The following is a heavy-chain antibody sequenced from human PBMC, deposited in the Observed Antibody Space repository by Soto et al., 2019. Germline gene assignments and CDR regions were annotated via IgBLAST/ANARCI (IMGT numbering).Heavy chain of an antibody. CDR1: GYSFTSYW. V-gene: IGHV5-51*01. CDR2: IYPGDSDT. D-gene: IGHD2-15*01. Sequence: GESLKISCKGSGYSFTSYWIGWVRQMPGKGLEWMGIIYPGDSDTRYSPSFRGQVTISADKSISTAYLQWSSLKASDTAMYYCARRGGYCSGGSCYAAGWFDPWGQGTLVTVSS. CDR3: ARRGGYCSGGSCYAAGWFDP. J-gene: IGHJ5*02.